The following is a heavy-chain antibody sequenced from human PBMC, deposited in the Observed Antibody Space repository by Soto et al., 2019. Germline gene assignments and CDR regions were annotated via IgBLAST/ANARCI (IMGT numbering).Heavy chain of an antibody. V-gene: IGHV1-69*01. CDR1: GGTFSSYA. CDR3: AIRYYDFWSGQTSGYYYYGMDV. Sequence: QVQLVQSGAEVKKPGSSVKVSCKASGGTFSSYAISWVRQAPGQGLEGMGGIITIVGTANYAQKFQRRVTITADESTSTADMELSSLRSEDTAVYYCAIRYYDFWSGQTSGYYYYGMDVWGQGTTVTVSS. CDR2: IITIVGTA. J-gene: IGHJ6*02. D-gene: IGHD3-3*01.